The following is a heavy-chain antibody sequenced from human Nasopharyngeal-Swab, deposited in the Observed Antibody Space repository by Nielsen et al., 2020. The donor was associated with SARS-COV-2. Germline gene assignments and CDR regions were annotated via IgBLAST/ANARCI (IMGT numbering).Heavy chain of an antibody. V-gene: IGHV4-39*07. J-gene: IGHJ6*03. Sequence: SETLSLTCTVSGGSISSSSYYWGWIRQPPGKGLEWIGSIYYSGSTNYNPSLKSRVTISVDTSKNHFSLKLSSVTAADTAVYYCARDGPGIAAAGTTYYYYYMDVWGKGTTVTVSS. CDR2: IYYSGST. D-gene: IGHD6-13*01. CDR1: GGSISSSSYY. CDR3: ARDGPGIAAAGTTYYYYYMDV.